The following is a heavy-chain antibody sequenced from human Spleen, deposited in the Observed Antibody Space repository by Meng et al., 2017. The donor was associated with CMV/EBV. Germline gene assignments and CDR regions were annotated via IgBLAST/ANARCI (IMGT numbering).Heavy chain of an antibody. CDR1: GFTFSTYW. D-gene: IGHD1-14*01. CDR3: TSSRPDLSADY. Sequence: GGSLRLSCAASGFTFSTYWMHWVRQAPGKGLVWVSRSNGDGSSTTYADSVEGRFTISRDNAKNTLYLQMNGLRVEDTAVYYCTSSRPDLSADYWGLGRLVTVSS. V-gene: IGHV3-74*01. CDR2: SNGDGSST. J-gene: IGHJ4*02.